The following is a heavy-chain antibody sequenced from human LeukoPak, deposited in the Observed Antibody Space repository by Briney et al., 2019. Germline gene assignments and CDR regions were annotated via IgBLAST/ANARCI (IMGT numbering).Heavy chain of an antibody. CDR3: ARDGGAARLSGFDP. J-gene: IGHJ5*02. V-gene: IGHV4-4*07. Sequence: PSETLSLTCTVSGGSISSYYWSWIRQPAGKGLEWIGRIYTSGSTNYNPSLKSRVTMSVDTSKNQFSLELSSVTAADTAVYYCARDGGAARLSGFDPWGQGTLVTVSS. CDR2: IYTSGST. CDR1: GGSISSYY. D-gene: IGHD6-6*01.